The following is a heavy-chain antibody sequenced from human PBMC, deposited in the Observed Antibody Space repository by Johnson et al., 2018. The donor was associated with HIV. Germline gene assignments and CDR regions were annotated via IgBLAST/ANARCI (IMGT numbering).Heavy chain of an antibody. J-gene: IGHJ3*02. CDR3: ARSRQVGTPDAFDI. CDR2: IYSGDST. V-gene: IGHV3-66*01. CDR1: GFTLSSNY. D-gene: IGHD1-14*01. Sequence: VQLVESGGGLVQPGGSLRLSCAASGFTLSSNYMSWVRQAPGQGLEWVSVIYSGDSTYYADSVKGRFIISRDNSKHTLYLQMNSLRADDTAVYYCARSRQVGTPDAFDIWGQGTMVTVSS.